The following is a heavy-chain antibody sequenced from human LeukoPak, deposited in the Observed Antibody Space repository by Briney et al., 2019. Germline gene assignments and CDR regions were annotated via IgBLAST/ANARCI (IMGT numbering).Heavy chain of an antibody. CDR2: IYWDSSSV. D-gene: IGHD5-24*01. J-gene: IGHJ3*02. Sequence: PGRSLRLSCTVSEFIFDDFAMHWVRHAPGKGLEWVSGIYWDSSSVDYADSVKGRFTISRDNAKNSLYLQMNSLRTEDTAVYYCVKDRKSRDLDSLDIWGQGTMVTVSS. CDR1: EFIFDDFA. V-gene: IGHV3-9*01. CDR3: VKDRKSRDLDSLDI.